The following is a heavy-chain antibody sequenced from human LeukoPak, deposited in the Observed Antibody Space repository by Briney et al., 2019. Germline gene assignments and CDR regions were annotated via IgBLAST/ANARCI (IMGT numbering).Heavy chain of an antibody. CDR3: ARDRLTTVTTFHFDY. CDR1: GFTFSTYA. J-gene: IGHJ4*02. Sequence: GRSQRLSCAASGFTFSTYAMHWVRQAPGKGLEWVAVIWSDTTNKYYADSVKGRFTISRDNSKNTLYLQMSSLRAEDTAMYYCARDRLTTVTTFHFDYWGQGTLVTVSS. D-gene: IGHD4-17*01. V-gene: IGHV3-33*01. CDR2: IWSDTTNK.